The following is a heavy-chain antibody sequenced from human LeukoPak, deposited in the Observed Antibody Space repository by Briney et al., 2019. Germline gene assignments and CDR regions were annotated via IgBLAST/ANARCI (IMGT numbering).Heavy chain of an antibody. CDR2: INPNSGGT. D-gene: IGHD1-26*01. CDR3: ARALGGRAGATLLDY. CDR1: GYTFTGYY. Sequence: ASVKVSCKASGYTFTGYYMHWVRQAPGQVLEWMGWINPNSGGTNYAQKFQGRVTMTRDTSISTAYMELSRLRSDDTAVYYCARALGGRAGATLLDYWGQGTLVTVSS. J-gene: IGHJ4*02. V-gene: IGHV1-2*02.